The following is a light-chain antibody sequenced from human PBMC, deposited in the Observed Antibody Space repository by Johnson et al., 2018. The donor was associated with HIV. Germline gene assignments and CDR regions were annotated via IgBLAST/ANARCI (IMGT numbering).Light chain of an antibody. CDR1: SSNIGNHY. J-gene: IGLJ1*01. CDR2: YNN. V-gene: IGLV1-51*01. Sequence: QSVLTQPPSVSAAPGQKVTISCSGTSSNIGNHYVSWYQLLPGTAPKLLIYYNNKRPSGIPDRFSGSKSGTSATLGITGLQSGDEADDYCATWHSSLTAGGVFGTGTKVTVL. CDR3: ATWHSSLTAGGV.